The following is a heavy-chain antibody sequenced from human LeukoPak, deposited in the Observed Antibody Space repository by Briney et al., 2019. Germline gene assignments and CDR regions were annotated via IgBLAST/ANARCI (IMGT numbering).Heavy chain of an antibody. CDR1: GDSIISINR. CDR2: IYHSGIT. CDR3: ASPLPGSYSFDY. V-gene: IGHV4-4*02. D-gene: IGHD3-10*01. J-gene: IGHJ4*02. Sequence: SGTLSLTCAVSGDSIISINRWSWVRQPPGKGLEGIGEIYHSGITKYSPSLKSRVTISVDKSKNQFSLKLSSVSAADTAVYYCASPLPGSYSFDYWGQGTLVTVSS.